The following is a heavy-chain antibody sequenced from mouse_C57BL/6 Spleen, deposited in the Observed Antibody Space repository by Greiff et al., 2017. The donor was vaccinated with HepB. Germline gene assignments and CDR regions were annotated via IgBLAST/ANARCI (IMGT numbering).Heavy chain of an antibody. D-gene: IGHD2-5*01. J-gene: IGHJ4*01. CDR3: ARRYDSNLHAMDY. V-gene: IGHV1-50*01. Sequence: QVQLQQPGAELVKPGASVKLSCKASGYTFTSYWMQWVKQRPGQGLEWIGEIDPSDSYTNYNQQFKGKATLTVDTSSSTAYMQLSSLTSEDSAVYYCARRYDSNLHAMDYWGQGTSVTVSS. CDR2: IDPSDSYT. CDR1: GYTFTSYW.